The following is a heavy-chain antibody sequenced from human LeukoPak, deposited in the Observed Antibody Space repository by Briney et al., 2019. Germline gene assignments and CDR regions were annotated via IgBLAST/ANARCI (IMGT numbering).Heavy chain of an antibody. Sequence: GGSLRLSCAASGFTFSNYAIHWVRQAPGKGLEWVSTISGGGGSTYYADSVKGRFTISRDNSKNTLYLQVNSLRAEDTAVYYCAKGGKWDVTPFDYWGQGTLVTVSS. J-gene: IGHJ4*02. V-gene: IGHV3-23*01. CDR3: AKGGKWDVTPFDY. CDR1: GFTFSNYA. D-gene: IGHD1-26*01. CDR2: ISGGGGST.